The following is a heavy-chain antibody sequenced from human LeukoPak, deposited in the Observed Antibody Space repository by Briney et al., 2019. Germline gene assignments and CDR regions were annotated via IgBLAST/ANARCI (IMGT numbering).Heavy chain of an antibody. CDR1: GGSFSGYY. J-gene: IGHJ3*02. V-gene: IGHV4-34*01. D-gene: IGHD3-3*01. Sequence: YPSETLSLTCAAYGGSFSGYYWSWIRQPPGKGLEWIGEINHSGSTNYNPSLKSRVTISVDTSKNQFSLKLSSVTAADTAVYYCARTRKVWSGYFAFDIWGQGTMVTVSS. CDR2: INHSGST. CDR3: ARTRKVWSGYFAFDI.